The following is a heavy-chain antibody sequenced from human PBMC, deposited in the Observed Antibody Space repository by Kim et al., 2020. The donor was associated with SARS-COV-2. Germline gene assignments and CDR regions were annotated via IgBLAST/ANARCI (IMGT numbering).Heavy chain of an antibody. CDR3: ARGRNTDNFDFWSTYYIWGYGMDV. V-gene: IGHV3-48*03. CDR1: GFTFSNYE. J-gene: IGHJ6*02. Sequence: GGSLRLSCAASGFTFSNYEMNWVRQAPGKGLEWISNIRSSGDKIYYADSVKGRFTISRDNAKNSLYLQMNSLRAEDTAVYHCARGRNTDNFDFWSTYYIWGYGMDVWGQGTTVTVSS. D-gene: IGHD3-3*01. CDR2: IRSSGDKI.